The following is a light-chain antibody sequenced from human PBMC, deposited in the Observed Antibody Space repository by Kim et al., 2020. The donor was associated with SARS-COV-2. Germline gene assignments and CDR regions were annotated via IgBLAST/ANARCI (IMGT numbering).Light chain of an antibody. CDR2: GKN. J-gene: IGLJ1*01. Sequence: SSELTQDPAVSVALGQTVRITCQGDSLRSYYASWYQQTPGQAPVLVIYGKNNRPSGIPDRFSGSSSGNTASLTITGAQAEDEADYYCNSRDSSGNHYVFG. CDR1: SLRSYY. CDR3: NSRDSSGNHYV. V-gene: IGLV3-19*01.